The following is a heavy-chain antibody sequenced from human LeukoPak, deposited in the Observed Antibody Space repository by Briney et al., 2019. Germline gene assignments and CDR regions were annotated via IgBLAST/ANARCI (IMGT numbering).Heavy chain of an antibody. CDR2: ISAYNGNT. CDR3: ARVGASPGYSGYENNWFDP. V-gene: IGHV1-18*04. CDR1: GYTFTGYY. Sequence: ASVKVSCKASGYTFTGYYMHWVRQAPGQGLEWMGWISAYNGNTNYAQKLQGRVTMTTDTSTSTAYMELRSLRSDDTAVYYCARVGASPGYSGYENNWFDPWGQGTLVTVSS. J-gene: IGHJ5*02. D-gene: IGHD5-12*01.